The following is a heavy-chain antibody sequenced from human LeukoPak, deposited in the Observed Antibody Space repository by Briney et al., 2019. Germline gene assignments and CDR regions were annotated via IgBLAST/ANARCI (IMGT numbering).Heavy chain of an antibody. Sequence: GGSLRLSRAASGITFSSYGMHWVRQAPGKGLEWVAVRSYDGSNKYYADSVKGRFTISRDNSKNTLYLQMNSLRAEDTAVYYCAKDRREMVRGDPADYRGQGTLVTVSS. CDR2: RSYDGSNK. CDR3: AKDRREMVRGDPADY. V-gene: IGHV3-30*18. CDR1: GITFSSYG. J-gene: IGHJ4*02. D-gene: IGHD3-10*01.